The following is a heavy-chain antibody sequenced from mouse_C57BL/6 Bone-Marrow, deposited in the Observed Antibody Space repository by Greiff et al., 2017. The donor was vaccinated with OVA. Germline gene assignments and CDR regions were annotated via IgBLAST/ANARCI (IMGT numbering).Heavy chain of an antibody. Sequence: QVQLKESGAELVKPGASVKLSCKASGYTFTEYTIHWVKQRSGQGLEWIGWFYPGSGSIKYNEKFKDKATLTADKSSSTVYMELSRLTSEDSAVYFCARHGSFSVVATEEGGFDYWGQGTTLTVSS. CDR1: GYTFTEYT. CDR2: FYPGSGSI. D-gene: IGHD1-1*01. J-gene: IGHJ2*01. V-gene: IGHV1-62-2*01. CDR3: ARHGSFSVVATEEGGFDY.